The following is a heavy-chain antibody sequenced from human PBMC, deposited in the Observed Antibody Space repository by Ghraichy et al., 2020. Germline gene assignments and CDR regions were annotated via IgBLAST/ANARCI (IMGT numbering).Heavy chain of an antibody. CDR2: ITGSSITI. V-gene: IGHV3-48*01. CDR3: ARLPLPRRAAVGYWYFDL. D-gene: IGHD6-13*01. J-gene: IGHJ2*01. Sequence: GGSLRLSCEGSGFSFSDYSMIWVRLTPRKALEWVSYITGSSITIFYTDSVKGRFTISRDNAQNSLYLQMHSLRAEDTAVYYCARLPLPRRAAVGYWYFDLWGRGTLVTVFS. CDR1: GFSFSDYS.